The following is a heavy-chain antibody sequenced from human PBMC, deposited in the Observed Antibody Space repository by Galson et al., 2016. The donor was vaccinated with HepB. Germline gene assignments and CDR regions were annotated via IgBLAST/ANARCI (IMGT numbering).Heavy chain of an antibody. Sequence: RQPPGKGLEWIGEIYHTGDTSYNPSLKSRVSMSVDTSKSQFSLRLTSVTAADTALYFCARDCTRETCKFARYDAFDIWGQGTMVSVSS. CDR2: IYHTGDT. CDR3: ARDCTRETCKFARYDAFDI. D-gene: IGHD2-8*02. J-gene: IGHJ3*02. V-gene: IGHV4-4*01.